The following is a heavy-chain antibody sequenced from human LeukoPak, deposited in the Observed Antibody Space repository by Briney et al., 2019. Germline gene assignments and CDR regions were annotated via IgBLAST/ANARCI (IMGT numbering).Heavy chain of an antibody. V-gene: IGHV4-34*01. CDR2: ISHSGST. J-gene: IGHJ6*02. D-gene: IGHD3-3*01. CDR3: ARLRGYDFWSGYYRTDYYYGMDV. CDR1: GGSFSGYY. Sequence: SETLSLTCAVYGGSFSGYYWSWIRQPPGKGLEWIGEISHSGSTNYNPSPKSRVTISVDTSKNQFSLKLSSVTAADTAVYYCARLRGYDFWSGYYRTDYYYGMDVWGQGTTVTVSS.